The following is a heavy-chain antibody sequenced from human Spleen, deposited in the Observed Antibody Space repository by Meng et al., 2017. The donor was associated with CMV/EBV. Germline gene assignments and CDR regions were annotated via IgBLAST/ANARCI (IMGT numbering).Heavy chain of an antibody. D-gene: IGHD4-23*01. CDR2: ISSSSSYI. J-gene: IGHJ4*02. CDR1: GFTFSIYE. V-gene: IGHV3-21*01. CDR3: ARGYGGNSYFDY. Sequence: GESLKISCEASGFTFSIYEMNWVRQAPGKGLEWVSSISSSSSYIYYADSVKGRFTISRDNAKNSLYLQMNSLRAEDTAVYYCARGYGGNSYFDYWGQGTLVTISS.